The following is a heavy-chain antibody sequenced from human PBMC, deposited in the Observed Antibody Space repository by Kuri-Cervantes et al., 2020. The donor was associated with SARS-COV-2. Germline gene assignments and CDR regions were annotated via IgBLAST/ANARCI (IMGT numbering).Heavy chain of an antibody. Sequence: GGSLRLSCAASGFTFSSYAMSWVRQAPGKGLEWVSVIYIGGSSTYYADSVKGRFTISRDNSKNTLYLQMNSLRAEDTAVYYCAKDIAVAGHFDYWGQGTLVTVSS. J-gene: IGHJ4*02. CDR3: AKDIAVAGHFDY. V-gene: IGHV3-23*03. D-gene: IGHD6-19*01. CDR1: GFTFSSYA. CDR2: IYIGGSST.